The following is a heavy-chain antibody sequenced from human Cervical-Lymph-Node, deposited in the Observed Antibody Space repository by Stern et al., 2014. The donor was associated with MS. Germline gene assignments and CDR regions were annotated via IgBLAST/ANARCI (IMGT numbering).Heavy chain of an antibody. Sequence: VQLVESGAEVKKPGASVKVSCKASGYTFTGYYMHWVRQAPGQGPEWMGWINPNSGDTYYAQKFQGWVTMTRDTSISTAYMELGRLRSDDTAVYFCARDGTGVASGWSHNYYSYGMGVWGQGTTVTVSS. CDR2: INPNSGDT. D-gene: IGHD6-19*01. V-gene: IGHV1-2*04. J-gene: IGHJ6*02. CDR1: GYTFTGYY. CDR3: ARDGTGVASGWSHNYYSYGMGV.